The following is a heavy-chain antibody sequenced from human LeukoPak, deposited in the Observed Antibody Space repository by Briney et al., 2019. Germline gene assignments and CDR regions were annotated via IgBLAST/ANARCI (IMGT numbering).Heavy chain of an antibody. CDR1: GYTFTGYY. CDR2: INPNSGGT. V-gene: IGHV1-2*02. J-gene: IGHJ4*02. D-gene: IGHD4/OR15-4a*01. CDR3: ARGSNALTSPLYFDY. Sequence: ASVKVSCKASGYTFTGYYMHWVRQAPGQGLEWMGWINPNSGGTNYAQKFQGRVTMTRDTSISTPYMELSRLRSDDTAVYYCARGSNALTSPLYFDYWGQGTLVTVSS.